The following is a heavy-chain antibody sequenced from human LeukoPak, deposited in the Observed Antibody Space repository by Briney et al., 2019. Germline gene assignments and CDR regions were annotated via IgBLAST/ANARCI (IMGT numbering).Heavy chain of an antibody. CDR3: ARRVTIFGVVTGAFDI. D-gene: IGHD3-3*01. CDR2: IYTSGST. J-gene: IGHJ3*02. V-gene: IGHV4-4*07. Sequence: SETLSLTCTVSGGSISSYYWSWIRQPAGKGLEWIGRIYTSGSTNYNPSLKSRVTMSVDTSKNQFSLKLSSVTAADTAVYYCARRVTIFGVVTGAFDIWGQGTMVTVSS. CDR1: GGSISSYY.